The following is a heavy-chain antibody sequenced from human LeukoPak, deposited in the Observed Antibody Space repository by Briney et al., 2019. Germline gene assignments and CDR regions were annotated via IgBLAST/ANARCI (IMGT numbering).Heavy chain of an antibody. D-gene: IGHD2-2*01. CDR1: GGSISSYY. J-gene: IGHJ6*03. Sequence: SETLSLTCTVSGGSISSYYWSWIRQPAGKGLEWIGRIYTSGSTNYNPSLKSRVTMSVDTSKNQFSLKLSSVTAADTAVYYCARELALGYCSSTSSFFPCPYYYYYMDVWGKGTTVTVSS. CDR3: ARELALGYCSSTSSFFPCPYYYYYMDV. CDR2: IYTSGST. V-gene: IGHV4-4*07.